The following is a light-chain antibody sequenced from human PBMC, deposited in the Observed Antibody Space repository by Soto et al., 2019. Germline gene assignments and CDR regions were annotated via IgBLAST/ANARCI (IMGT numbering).Light chain of an antibody. Sequence: SYELTQPPSVSVAPGKTARITCGGNNIGSESVHWYQQKPGQAPVLVIYYDSDRPSGIPERFSGSNSGNTATLTISRVEAGDEADYYCQVWDSSSDHFVVFGGGTKLTVL. CDR2: YDS. J-gene: IGLJ2*01. CDR1: NIGSES. V-gene: IGLV3-21*04. CDR3: QVWDSSSDHFVV.